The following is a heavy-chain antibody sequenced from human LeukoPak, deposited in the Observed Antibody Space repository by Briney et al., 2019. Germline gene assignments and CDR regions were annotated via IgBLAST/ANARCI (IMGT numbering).Heavy chain of an antibody. CDR3: ARVGGSYYGDNWFDP. Sequence: SETLSLTCTVSVSGGSISSYYWSWIRQPPGKGLEWIGEIYHSGSTNYNPSLKSRVTISVDKSKNQFSLKLSSVTAADTAVYHCARVGGSYYGDNWFDPWGQGTLVTVSS. J-gene: IGHJ5*02. CDR2: IYHSGST. D-gene: IGHD1-26*01. V-gene: IGHV4-59*12. CDR1: GGSISSYY.